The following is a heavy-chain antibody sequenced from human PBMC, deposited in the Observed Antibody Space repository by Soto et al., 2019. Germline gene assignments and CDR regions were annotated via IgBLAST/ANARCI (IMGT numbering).Heavy chain of an antibody. CDR3: ARDPSGSYSWFDP. CDR2: ISSSSSYI. V-gene: IGHV3-21*01. CDR1: GFTFSSYS. D-gene: IGHD1-26*01. Sequence: SLRLSCAASGFTFSSYSMNWVRQAPGKGLEWVSSISSSSSYIYYADSVKGRFTISRDNAKNSLYLQMNSLRAEDTAVYYCARDPSGSYSWFDPWGQGALVTVSS. J-gene: IGHJ5*02.